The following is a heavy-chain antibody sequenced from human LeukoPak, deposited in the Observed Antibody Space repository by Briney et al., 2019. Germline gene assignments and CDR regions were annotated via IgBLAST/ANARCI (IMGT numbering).Heavy chain of an antibody. CDR3: VRVLLTAPSYWHFDL. V-gene: IGHV4-39*01. J-gene: IGHJ2*01. Sequence: SETLSLTCTVSGGSIRSSYYYWGWIRQPPGKGLEWIGSIYDSGSTYYNPSLKSRVTISVDTSKNQFSLKLNSVTAADTAVYYCVRVLLTAPSYWHFDLWGRGTLVTVSS. CDR2: IYDSGST. CDR1: GGSIRSSYYY. D-gene: IGHD1-20*01.